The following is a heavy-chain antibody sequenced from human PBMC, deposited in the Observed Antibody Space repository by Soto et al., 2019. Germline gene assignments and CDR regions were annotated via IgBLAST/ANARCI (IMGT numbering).Heavy chain of an antibody. CDR1: GYPLTSYG. D-gene: IGHD3-3*01. CDR3: ARDYVLRFLEWSALYGMDV. CDR2: ISAYNGNP. V-gene: IGHV1-18*01. J-gene: IGHJ6*02. Sequence: ASVKVSCKASGYPLTSYGISWVRHAPGQGLEWMGWISAYNGNPNYAQKIQGRVTMTTDTSTSTAYMELRSLRADDTAVYYCARDYVLRFLEWSALYGMDVWGQGTTVTVSS.